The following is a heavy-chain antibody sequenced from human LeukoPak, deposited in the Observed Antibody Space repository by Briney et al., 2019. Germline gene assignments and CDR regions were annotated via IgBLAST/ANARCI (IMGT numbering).Heavy chain of an antibody. Sequence: GASVKVSCQTSGYNFKTHAVSWVRQVPGQGLEWMGWISGYNGDTAFAQKFQGRVTMTKDTSTTTAYMEPRSLTSDDTAVYYCARFWVFGADTSPPYHQGMDLWGRGTTVTVSS. CDR3: ARFWVFGADTSPPYHQGMDL. D-gene: IGHD3-3*01. CDR1: GYNFKTHA. V-gene: IGHV1-18*01. J-gene: IGHJ6*02. CDR2: ISGYNGDT.